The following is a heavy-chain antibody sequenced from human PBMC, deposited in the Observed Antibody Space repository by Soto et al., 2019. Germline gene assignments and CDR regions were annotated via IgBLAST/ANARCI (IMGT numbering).Heavy chain of an antibody. V-gene: IGHV3-23*01. CDR1: GFTFSNYA. J-gene: IGHJ4*02. Sequence: EVQLLDSGGGLVQPGGSLRLSCAASGFTFSNYAMTWVRQGPGKGLEWVSGISGSGGRSYYADSVKGRFTISRDNSKSPLYLQINSLRAEDTAVYYSAKAYFVWSSEQPYYFDYWGQGTLVTVSS. D-gene: IGHD3-16*01. CDR2: ISGSGGRS. CDR3: AKAYFVWSSEQPYYFDY.